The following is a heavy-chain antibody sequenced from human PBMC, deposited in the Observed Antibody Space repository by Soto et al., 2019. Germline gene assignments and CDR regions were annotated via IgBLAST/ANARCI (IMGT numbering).Heavy chain of an antibody. J-gene: IGHJ4*02. CDR2: IEQDGSEK. CDR1: GFTFSSYW. Sequence: GGSLGRSCAGSGFTFSSYWMSWVRQAPGKGLEWVANIEQDGSEKYYVDSVKGRLTISSDNAKNSLYMQQNSLRAEDTAVYSCARARYYGSGSYNDYWGQGTLVTVSS. D-gene: IGHD3-10*01. CDR3: ARARYYGSGSYNDY. V-gene: IGHV3-7*05.